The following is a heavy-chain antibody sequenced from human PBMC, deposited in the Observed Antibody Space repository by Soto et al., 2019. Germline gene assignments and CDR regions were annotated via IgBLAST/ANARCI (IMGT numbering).Heavy chain of an antibody. J-gene: IGHJ5*02. V-gene: IGHV3-21*01. D-gene: IGHD3-16*01. CDR3: ARQRFGSFSGSYVFDL. CDR2: ISSNSDSI. CDR1: GFSFEIYH. Sequence: PGGSLRLSCEASGFSFEIYHMNWVRQAPGKGLEWVSSISSNSDSIFYGDSVKGRFIISRDNAKNSLFLQMKNLSGDDTAVYYCARQRFGSFSGSYVFDLWGQGTPVTVSS.